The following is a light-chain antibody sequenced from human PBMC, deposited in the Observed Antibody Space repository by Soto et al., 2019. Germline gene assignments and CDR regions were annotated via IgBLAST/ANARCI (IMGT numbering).Light chain of an antibody. V-gene: IGKV3-20*01. CDR1: QMVSSTC. CDR2: GAS. Sequence: EIVLTQSPGTLSLSPGERATLSCRASQMVSSTCLAWYRQKPGQAPRLLIYGASSRATGIPDRISGSGSGTDFTLTIDRLEPEDFAVYYCQQYGTSPQTFGQGTKVEIK. CDR3: QQYGTSPQT. J-gene: IGKJ1*01.